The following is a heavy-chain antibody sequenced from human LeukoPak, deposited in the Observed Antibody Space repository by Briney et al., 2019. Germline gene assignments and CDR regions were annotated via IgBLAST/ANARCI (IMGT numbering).Heavy chain of an antibody. V-gene: IGHV3-49*04. J-gene: IGHJ4*02. Sequence: PGGSLRLSCTASGFTFGDYAMSWVRQAPGKGLEWVGFIRTKASGGTTEYAASVKGRFTISRDDSESIAYLQMNSLKTEDTAMYYCSRSYCSGGTCYGQYYFDCWGQGTLVTVSS. CDR3: SRSYCSGGTCYGQYYFDC. CDR1: GFTFGDYA. D-gene: IGHD2-15*01. CDR2: IRTKASGGTT.